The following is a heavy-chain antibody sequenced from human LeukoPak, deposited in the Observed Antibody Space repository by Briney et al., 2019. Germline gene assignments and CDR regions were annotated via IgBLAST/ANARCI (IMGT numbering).Heavy chain of an antibody. V-gene: IGHV4-34*01. CDR2: ITHSGTT. Sequence: SETLSLTCAVYGGSFSGYYWSWIRQPPGKGLEWIGEITHSGTTNYNPSLKSRLTISVDTSKNQFSLKLSSVTAADTAVYYCAREGLSGSYYFDYWGQGTLVTVSS. CDR3: AREGLSGSYYFDY. D-gene: IGHD1-26*01. CDR1: GGSFSGYY. J-gene: IGHJ4*02.